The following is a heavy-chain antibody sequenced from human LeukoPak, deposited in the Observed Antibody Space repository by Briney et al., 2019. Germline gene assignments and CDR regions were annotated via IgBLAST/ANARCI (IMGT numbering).Heavy chain of an antibody. D-gene: IGHD1-26*01. CDR1: GGSISSYY. V-gene: IGHV4-59*08. CDR2: IYYSGST. Sequence: SETLSLTCTVSGGSISSYYWSWTRQPPGKGLEWIGYIYYSGSTNYNPSLKSRVTISVDTSKNQFSLKLSSVTAADTAVYYCARHGMPPYYYGMDVWGQGTTVTVSS. CDR3: ARHGMPPYYYGMDV. J-gene: IGHJ6*02.